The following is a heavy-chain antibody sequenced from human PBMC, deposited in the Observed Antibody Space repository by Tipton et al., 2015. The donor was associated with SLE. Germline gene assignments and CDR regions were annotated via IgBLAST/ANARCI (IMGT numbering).Heavy chain of an antibody. D-gene: IGHD2-2*01. Sequence: QSGPEVKKPGASVKVSCKASGYNFTSYSLHWVRQAPGQGLEWMGIIIPRGVSTRYAQKFQGRVSMTRDTSTNTVYMELSGLRSEDTAVYYCARGGPYQRLPLCMDVWGKGTTVTVSS. CDR3: ARGGPYQRLPLCMDV. CDR1: GYNFTSYS. V-gene: IGHV1-46*01. CDR2: IIPRGVST. J-gene: IGHJ6*03.